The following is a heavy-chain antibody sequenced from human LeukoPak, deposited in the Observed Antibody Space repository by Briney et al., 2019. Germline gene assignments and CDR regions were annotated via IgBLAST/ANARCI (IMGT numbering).Heavy chain of an antibody. D-gene: IGHD5-18*01. V-gene: IGHV3-15*01. CDR3: TTDRGYSYGIDY. CDR1: GFTFSNAW. Sequence: GGSLRLSCAASGFTFSNAWMSWVRQAPGKGLEWVGRIKSKTDGGTTDYAAPAKGRFTISRDDSKNTLYLQMNSLKTEDTAVYYCTTDRGYSYGIDYWGQGTLVTVSS. CDR2: IKSKTDGGTT. J-gene: IGHJ4*02.